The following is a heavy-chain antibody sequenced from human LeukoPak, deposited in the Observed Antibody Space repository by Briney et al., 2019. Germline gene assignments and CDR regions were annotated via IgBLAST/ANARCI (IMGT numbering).Heavy chain of an antibody. J-gene: IGHJ4*02. D-gene: IGHD3-10*01. CDR3: ARRGRGNDY. V-gene: IGHV4-39*01. CDR2: IYYSGST. Sequence: XXXXPXGXGLEWIGSIYYSGSTYYNPSLKSRVTISVDTSKNQFSLKLSSVTAADTAVYYCARRGRGNDYWGQGTLVTVSS.